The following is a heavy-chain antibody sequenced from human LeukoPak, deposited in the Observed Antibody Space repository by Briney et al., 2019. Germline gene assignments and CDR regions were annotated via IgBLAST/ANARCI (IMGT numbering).Heavy chain of an antibody. CDR1: GFTFDDYA. CDR2: SSWNSGSI. V-gene: IGHV3-9*01. CDR3: AKHPRSSLVPVYFDY. Sequence: GGSLRLSCAASGFTFDDYAMHWVRQAPGQGLEWVSGSSWNSGSIGYADSVKGRFNISRDNAKNSLYLQMNSLRVDDTAVYYCAKHPRSSLVPVYFDYWGRGNLVAVST. D-gene: IGHD1-14*01. J-gene: IGHJ4*02.